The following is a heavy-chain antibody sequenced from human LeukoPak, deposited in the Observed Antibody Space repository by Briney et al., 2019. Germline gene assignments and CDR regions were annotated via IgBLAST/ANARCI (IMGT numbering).Heavy chain of an antibody. CDR3: ARAQAHIVVVPAASPPSYYYYYMDV. D-gene: IGHD2-2*01. J-gene: IGHJ6*03. V-gene: IGHV3-48*03. CDR1: GFTFSSYE. Sequence: GGSLRLSCAASGFTFSSYEMNWVRQAPGKGLEWVSYISSSGSTIYYADSVKGRFTISRDNAKNSLYLQMNSLRAEDTAVYYCARAQAHIVVVPAASPPSYYYYYMDVWGKGTTVTVSS. CDR2: ISSSGSTI.